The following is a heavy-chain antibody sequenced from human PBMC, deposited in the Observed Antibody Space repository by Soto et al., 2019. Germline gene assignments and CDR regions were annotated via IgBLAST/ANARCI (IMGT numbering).Heavy chain of an antibody. V-gene: IGHV6-1*01. CDR1: GDSVSSNSAC. CDR2: TYYRSKWYN. J-gene: IGHJ6*02. CDR3: ARDSSSWEYYYYGMDV. D-gene: IGHD6-13*01. Sequence: PSQTLSLTCAISGDSVSSNSACWNLIRQSPSRGLEWLGRTYYRSKWYNDYAVSVKSRITINPDTSKNQFSLQLNSVTPEDTAVYYCARDSSSWEYYYYGMDVWGQGTTVTVYS.